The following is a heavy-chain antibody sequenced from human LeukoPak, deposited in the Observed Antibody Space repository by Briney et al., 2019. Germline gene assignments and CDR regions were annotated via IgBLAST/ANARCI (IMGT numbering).Heavy chain of an antibody. D-gene: IGHD3-16*02. CDR3: ARDLVITFGGVIVKDDY. V-gene: IGHV4-39*07. J-gene: IGHJ4*02. CDR1: GGSISSSSYY. CDR2: IYYSGST. Sequence: SETLSLTCTVSGGSISSSSYYWGWIRQPPGKGLEWIGSIYYSGSTYYNPSLKSRVTISVDTSKNQFSLKLSSVTAADTAVYYCARDLVITFGGVIVKDDYWGQGTLVTVSS.